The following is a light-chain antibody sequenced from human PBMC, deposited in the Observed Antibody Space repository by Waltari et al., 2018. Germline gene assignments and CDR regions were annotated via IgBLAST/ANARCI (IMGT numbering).Light chain of an antibody. V-gene: IGKV3-15*01. CDR3: QQYNKWPPLT. Sequence: EVLMTQSPATLSVSAGERVTLSCRASQNIHDNLAWYQQKPGQAPRLLIYGASTRATDIPARFRGSGSGTEFTLTINSLQSEDLGIYYCQQYNKWPPLTFGGGTKVEIK. J-gene: IGKJ4*01. CDR1: QNIHDN. CDR2: GAS.